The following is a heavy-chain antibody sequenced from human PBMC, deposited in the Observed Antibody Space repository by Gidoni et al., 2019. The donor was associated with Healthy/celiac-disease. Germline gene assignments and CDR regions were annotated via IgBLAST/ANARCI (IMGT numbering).Heavy chain of an antibody. J-gene: IGHJ6*02. D-gene: IGHD1-26*01. CDR2: IIPIFGTA. CDR1: GGTFSSYA. CDR3: AREPWDYYGMDV. Sequence: PGSSVKVSCKASGGTFSSYAISWVRQAPGQGLEWMGGIIPIFGTANYAQKFQGRVTITADESTSTAYMELSSLRSEDTAVYYCAREPWDYYGMDVWGQGTTVTVSS. V-gene: IGHV1-69*01.